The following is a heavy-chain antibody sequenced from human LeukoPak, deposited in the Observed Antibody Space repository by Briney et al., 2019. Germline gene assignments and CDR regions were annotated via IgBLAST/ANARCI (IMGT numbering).Heavy chain of an antibody. V-gene: IGHV1-2*02. CDR1: GYTFTGYY. J-gene: IGHJ4*02. D-gene: IGHD3-22*01. Sequence: GASVKVSCKASGYTFTGYYMHWVRQAPGQGLEWMGWINPNSGGTNYAQKFQGRVTMTRDTSISTAYMELSRLRSDDTAVYYCARDGEYYYDSSGYYTYWGQGTLVTVSS. CDR2: INPNSGGT. CDR3: ARDGEYYYDSSGYYTY.